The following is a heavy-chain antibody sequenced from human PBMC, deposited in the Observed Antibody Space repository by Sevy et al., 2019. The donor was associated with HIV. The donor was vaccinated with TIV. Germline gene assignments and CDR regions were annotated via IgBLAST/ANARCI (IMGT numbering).Heavy chain of an antibody. CDR2: ISGRGGST. V-gene: IGHV3-23*01. CDR3: AKVDSSGYYSVSGFDY. Sequence: GGSLRLSCAASGFTFSSYAMSWVRQAPGKGLEWGSAISGRGGSTYYADSGKGRFTIARDNSKNTLYLQMNSLRAEDTAVYYCAKVDSSGYYSVSGFDYWGQGTLVTVSS. J-gene: IGHJ4*02. CDR1: GFTFSSYA. D-gene: IGHD3-22*01.